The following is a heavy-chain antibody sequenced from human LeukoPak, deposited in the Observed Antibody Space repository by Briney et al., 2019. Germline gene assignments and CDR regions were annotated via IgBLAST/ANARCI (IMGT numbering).Heavy chain of an antibody. D-gene: IGHD6-13*01. CDR2: ISSSSSYI. J-gene: IGHJ4*02. CDR3: ARDPQRYSSSWYLDY. CDR1: GFTFSSYS. Sequence: GGSLRLSCAASGFTFSSYSMNWVRQAPGKGLEWVSSISSSSSYIYYADSVKGRSTISRDNAKNSLYLQMNSLRAEDTAVYYCARDPQRYSSSWYLDYWGQGTLVTVSS. V-gene: IGHV3-21*01.